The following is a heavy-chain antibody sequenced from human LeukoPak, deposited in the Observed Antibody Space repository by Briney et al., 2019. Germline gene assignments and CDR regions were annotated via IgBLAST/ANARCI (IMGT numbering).Heavy chain of an antibody. J-gene: IGHJ6*02. CDR2: MNPNSGNT. V-gene: IGHV1-8*03. CDR3: ARDRSSGRDYYYYYGMDV. CDR1: GYTFTSYD. D-gene: IGHD6-19*01. Sequence: ASVKVSCKASGYTFTSYDINRVRQATGQGLEWTGSMNPNSGNTGYAQKFQGRVTITRNTSISTAYMELSSLRSEDTAVYYCARDRSSGRDYYYYYGMDVWGQGTTVTVSS.